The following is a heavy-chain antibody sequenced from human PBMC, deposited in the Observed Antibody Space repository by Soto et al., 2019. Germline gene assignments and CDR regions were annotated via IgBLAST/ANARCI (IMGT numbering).Heavy chain of an antibody. CDR1: GDSVSSNSAT. CDR3: AGGSDRSALPWFDP. Sequence: SPTLSLTCAISGDSVSSNSATWNWIRQSPSRGLEWLGRTYYRSKWFNECALSVKTRITIIPDTSKNQFSLQLNSVTPGDTAVYSSAGGSDRSALPWFDPWGQGTPVTVSS. V-gene: IGHV6-1*01. J-gene: IGHJ5*02. CDR2: TYYRSKWFN. D-gene: IGHD1-26*01.